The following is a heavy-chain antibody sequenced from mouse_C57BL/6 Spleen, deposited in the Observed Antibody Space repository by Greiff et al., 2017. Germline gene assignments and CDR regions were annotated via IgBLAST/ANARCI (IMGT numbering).Heavy chain of an antibody. CDR2: IRNKANGYTT. D-gene: IGHD2-4*01. CDR3: ARYINDYDGTPYAMDY. Sequence: EVKLVESGGGLVQPGGSLSLSCAASGFTFTDYYMSWVRQPPGKALEWLGFIRNKANGYTTEYSASVKGRFTISRDNSQSILYLQMNALIAEDSAAYYCARYINDYDGTPYAMDYWGQGTSVTVSS. V-gene: IGHV7-3*01. CDR1: GFTFTDYY. J-gene: IGHJ4*01.